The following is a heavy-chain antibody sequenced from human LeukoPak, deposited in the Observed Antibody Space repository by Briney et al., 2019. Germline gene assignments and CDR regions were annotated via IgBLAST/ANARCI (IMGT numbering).Heavy chain of an antibody. Sequence: GASVKVSCKASGYIFTSYSINWVQQVPGQGLEWMAWISGYNGNTNYAQKFHGRVTVTRDTSTSTAYMELRSLRSDDTAVYFCARGMSGYTEDPFDIWGQGTVVTVSS. J-gene: IGHJ3*02. V-gene: IGHV1-18*01. CDR2: ISGYNGNT. D-gene: IGHD2-2*02. CDR1: GYIFTSYS. CDR3: ARGMSGYTEDPFDI.